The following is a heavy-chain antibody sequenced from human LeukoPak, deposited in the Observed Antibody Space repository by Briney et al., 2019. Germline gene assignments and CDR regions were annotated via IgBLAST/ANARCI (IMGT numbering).Heavy chain of an antibody. Sequence: GGSLRLSCAASGFTFSSYAMHWVRQAPGKGLEWVAVISHDGSNKYYADSVKGRFTISRDNSKNTLYLQMNSLRAEDTAVYYCARDTWALKRGYSYGYVGYFDYWGRGTLVTVSS. D-gene: IGHD5-18*01. CDR1: GFTFSSYA. CDR3: ARDTWALKRGYSYGYVGYFDY. V-gene: IGHV3-30-3*01. J-gene: IGHJ4*02. CDR2: ISHDGSNK.